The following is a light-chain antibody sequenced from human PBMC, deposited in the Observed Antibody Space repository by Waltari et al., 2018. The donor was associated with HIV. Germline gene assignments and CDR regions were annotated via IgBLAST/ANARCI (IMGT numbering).Light chain of an antibody. Sequence: QSALTPPAPVSGSPGQSIPISCTGPSSDVGSHNLLSWYQQHPGNAPKVMIYEVNKRPSGVSNRFSGSKSGNTASLTISGLQAEDEAEYYCCSHAGSSIYFVFGTGTKVTVL. CDR1: SSDVGSHNL. V-gene: IGLV2-23*02. J-gene: IGLJ1*01. CDR3: CSHAGSSIYFV. CDR2: EVN.